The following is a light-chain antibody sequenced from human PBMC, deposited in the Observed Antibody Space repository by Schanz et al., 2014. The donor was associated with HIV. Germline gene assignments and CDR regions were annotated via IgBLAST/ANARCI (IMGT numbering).Light chain of an antibody. CDR2: GIS. J-gene: IGKJ1*01. CDR1: QSVSSN. Sequence: EIVMTQSSATLSVSPGERATLSCRASQSVSSNLAWYQQKPGQAPRLLVYGISTRATGIPDRFSGSGSGTDFTLTIGRLEAEDFAVYYCQQYGSPPWTFGQGTKVEIK. V-gene: IGKV3-20*01. CDR3: QQYGSPPWT.